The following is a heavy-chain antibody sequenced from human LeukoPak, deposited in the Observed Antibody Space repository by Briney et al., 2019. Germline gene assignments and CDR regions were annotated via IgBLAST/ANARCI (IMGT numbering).Heavy chain of an antibody. Sequence: VASVKVSCKASGYTFTGYYMHWVRQAPGQGLEWMGRINPNSGGTNYAQKFQCRVTMTRDTSISTAYMELSRLRSDDTAVYYCARDGDESSSWYPNWFDPWGQGTLVTVSS. V-gene: IGHV1-2*06. CDR2: INPNSGGT. D-gene: IGHD6-13*01. CDR1: GYTFTGYY. J-gene: IGHJ5*02. CDR3: ARDGDESSSWYPNWFDP.